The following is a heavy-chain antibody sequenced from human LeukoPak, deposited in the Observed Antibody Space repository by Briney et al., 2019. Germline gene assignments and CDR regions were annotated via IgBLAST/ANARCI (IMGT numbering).Heavy chain of an antibody. Sequence: AETLSLTCTVSGGSISSYYWSWIRQPPGKGLEWIGAIYYSGGSNYYPSLERRGTKSVDTSKNHFSLKLSSLPAADPAVYYCARGGYSSSWFAFDIWGQGTMVTVSS. CDR3: ARGGYSSSWFAFDI. V-gene: IGHV4-59*01. J-gene: IGHJ3*02. D-gene: IGHD6-13*01. CDR2: IYYSGGS. CDR1: GGSISSYY.